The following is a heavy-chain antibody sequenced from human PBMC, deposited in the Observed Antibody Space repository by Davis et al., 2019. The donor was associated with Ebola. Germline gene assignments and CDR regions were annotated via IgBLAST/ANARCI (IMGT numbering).Heavy chain of an antibody. D-gene: IGHD3-16*01. CDR3: ARGVGGFYNYMDV. V-gene: IGHV4-38-2*02. J-gene: IGHJ6*03. CDR1: GYSISSGYY. Sequence: PSETLSLTCTVSGYSISSGYYWGWIRQPPGKGLEWIGSIYHSGSTYYNPSLKSRVTISVDTSKNQFSLKLSSVTAADTAVYYCARGVGGFYNYMDVWGKGTTVTVSS. CDR2: IYHSGST.